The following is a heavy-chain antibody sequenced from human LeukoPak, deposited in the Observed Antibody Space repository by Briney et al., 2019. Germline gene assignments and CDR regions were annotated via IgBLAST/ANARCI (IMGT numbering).Heavy chain of an antibody. CDR2: ISGSGGST. J-gene: IGHJ4*02. V-gene: IGHV3-23*01. CDR3: AKDPRLFTIFGVVIIY. D-gene: IGHD3-3*01. CDR1: GFTFSSYA. Sequence: GGSLRLSCAASGFTFSSYAMSWVRQAPGKGLGWVSAISGSGGSTYYADSVKGRFTISRDNSKNTLYLQMNSLRAEDTAVYYCAKDPRLFTIFGVVIIYWGQGTLVTVSS.